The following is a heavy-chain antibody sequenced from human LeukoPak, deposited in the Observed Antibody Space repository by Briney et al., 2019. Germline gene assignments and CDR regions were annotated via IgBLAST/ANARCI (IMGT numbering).Heavy chain of an antibody. CDR1: GGSISSSNW. J-gene: IGHJ3*02. CDR3: ARRGFPYAVFDI. CDR2: IYHSGST. V-gene: IGHV4-4*02. D-gene: IGHD2-2*01. Sequence: PSGTLSLTCAVSGGSISSSNWWSWVRQPPGKGLEWIGDIYHSGSTNYNPSLKSQVTISVDKSKNQFSLKLSSVTAADTAVYYCARRGFPYAVFDIWGQGTMVTVSS.